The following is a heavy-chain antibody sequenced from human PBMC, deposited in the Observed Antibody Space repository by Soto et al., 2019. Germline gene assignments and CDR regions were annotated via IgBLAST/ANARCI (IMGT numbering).Heavy chain of an antibody. CDR3: ARDRTYYGSGSRHYYGMDV. V-gene: IGHV3-30-3*01. CDR1: GFTFSSYA. Sequence: SLRLSCAASGFTFSSYAMHWVRQAPGKGLEWVAVISYDGSNKYYADSVKGRFTISRDNSKNTLYLQMNSLRAEDTAVYYCARDRTYYGSGSRHYYGMDVWGQGTTVTVSS. CDR2: ISYDGSNK. D-gene: IGHD3-10*01. J-gene: IGHJ6*02.